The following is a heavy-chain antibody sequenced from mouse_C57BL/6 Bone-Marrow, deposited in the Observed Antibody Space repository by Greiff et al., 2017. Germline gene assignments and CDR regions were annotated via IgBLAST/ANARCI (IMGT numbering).Heavy chain of an antibody. Sequence: QVQLQQPGAELVKPGASVKLSCKASGYTFTSYWMHWVKQRPGQGLEWIGMIHPNSGSTNYNEKFKSKATLTVDKSSSTAYMQLSSLTSEDSAVYYCARSCTVVPDFDYWGQGTTLTVSS. V-gene: IGHV1-64*01. CDR3: ARSCTVVPDFDY. J-gene: IGHJ2*01. D-gene: IGHD1-1*01. CDR2: IHPNSGST. CDR1: GYTFTSYW.